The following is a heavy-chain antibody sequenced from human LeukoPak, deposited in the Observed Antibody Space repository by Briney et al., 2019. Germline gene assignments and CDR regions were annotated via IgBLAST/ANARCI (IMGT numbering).Heavy chain of an antibody. V-gene: IGHV4-39*01. D-gene: IGHD6-6*01. CDR1: GGSISSSSYY. Sequence: SETLSLTCTVSGGSISSSSYYWGWIRQPPGKGLEWIGSIYYSGSTYYNPSLKSRVTISVDTSKNQFSLKLSSVTAADTAVYYCARRFQLAEDYWGQGTLVTVSS. CDR3: ARRFQLAEDY. J-gene: IGHJ4*02. CDR2: IYYSGST.